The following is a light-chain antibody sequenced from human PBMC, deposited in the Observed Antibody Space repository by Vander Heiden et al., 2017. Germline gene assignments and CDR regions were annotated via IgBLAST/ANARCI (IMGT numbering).Light chain of an antibody. CDR3: CSYAGNYTYV. CDR2: DVT. J-gene: IGLJ1*01. Sequence: QSALPPPRSVSGSPGQSVPISCTRTSSNVGRYDFVSWYQQHPGKATKVIIYDVTRRPSGVPHRFSGSKSGNTASLTISGLQAEDEADYCCCSYAGNYTYVFGPGTTVTVL. CDR1: SSNVGRYDF. V-gene: IGLV2-11*01.